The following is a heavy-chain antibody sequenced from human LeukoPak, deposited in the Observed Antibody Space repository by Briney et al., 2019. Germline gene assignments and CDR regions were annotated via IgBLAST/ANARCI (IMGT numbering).Heavy chain of an antibody. CDR2: INSDSGFT. Sequence: ASVTVSCKASGYTFTGYYMNWVRQAPGQGLEWMGWINSDSGFTKYAQKFQGRVTMTRDTSITTVYMDPTRLTSDDTAVYYCARNFDMKGFDPWGQGTLVTVSS. V-gene: IGHV1-2*02. CDR1: GYTFTGYY. CDR3: ARNFDMKGFDP. D-gene: IGHD3-9*01. J-gene: IGHJ5*02.